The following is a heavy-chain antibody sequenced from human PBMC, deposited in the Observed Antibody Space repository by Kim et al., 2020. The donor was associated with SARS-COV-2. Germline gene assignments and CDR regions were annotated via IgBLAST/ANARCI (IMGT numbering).Heavy chain of an antibody. J-gene: IGHJ3*02. Sequence: SVKVSCKASGGTFSSYAISWVRQAPGQGLEWMGGIIPIFGTANYAQKFQGRVTITADESTSTAYMELSSLRSEDTAVYYCARWGENSDYYDSSCPDAFDIWGQGTMVTVSS. V-gene: IGHV1-69*13. CDR3: ARWGENSDYYDSSCPDAFDI. CDR1: GGTFSSYA. D-gene: IGHD3-22*01. CDR2: IIPIFGTA.